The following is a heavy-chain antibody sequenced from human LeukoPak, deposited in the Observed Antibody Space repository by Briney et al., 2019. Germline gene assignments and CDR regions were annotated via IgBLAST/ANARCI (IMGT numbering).Heavy chain of an antibody. CDR1: GYTFTSYY. J-gene: IGHJ6*02. CDR3: ARDLVVTAKYYGMDV. V-gene: IGHV1-46*01. D-gene: IGHD2-21*02. Sequence: GASVKVSCKASGYTFTSYYMHWVRQAPGQGLEWMGIINPSGGSTSYAQKFQGRVTMTRDTSTSTVYMELSSLRSEDTAVYYCARDLVVTAKYYGMDVWGQGTTVTVSS. CDR2: INPSGGST.